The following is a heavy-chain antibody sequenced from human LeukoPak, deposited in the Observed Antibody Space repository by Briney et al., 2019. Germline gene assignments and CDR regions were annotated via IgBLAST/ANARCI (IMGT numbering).Heavy chain of an antibody. Sequence: PGGSLRLSCAASGFTFSSYAMSWVRQAPGKGLEWVSAMSGSGDHTYYADSVKGRFPISRDNSKNTLYLQMNSLRAEDTAVYYCATLVFDSSSYSYFDYWGQGALVTVSS. J-gene: IGHJ4*02. D-gene: IGHD3-22*01. V-gene: IGHV3-23*01. CDR3: ATLVFDSSSYSYFDY. CDR2: MSGSGDHT. CDR1: GFTFSSYA.